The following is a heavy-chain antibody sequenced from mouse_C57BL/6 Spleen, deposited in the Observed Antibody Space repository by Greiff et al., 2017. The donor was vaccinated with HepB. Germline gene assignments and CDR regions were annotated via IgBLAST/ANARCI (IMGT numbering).Heavy chain of an antibody. J-gene: IGHJ3*01. CDR2: IWSGGST. CDR1: GFSLTSYG. D-gene: IGHD2-9*01. CDR3: ASPTMVTTGLGGFAY. Sequence: VQLKESGPGLVQPSQSLSITCTVSGFSLTSYGVHWVRQSPGKGLEWLGVIWSGGSTDYNAAFISRLSISKDNSKSQVFFKMNSLQADDTAIYYCASPTMVTTGLGGFAYWGQGTLVTVSA. V-gene: IGHV2-2*01.